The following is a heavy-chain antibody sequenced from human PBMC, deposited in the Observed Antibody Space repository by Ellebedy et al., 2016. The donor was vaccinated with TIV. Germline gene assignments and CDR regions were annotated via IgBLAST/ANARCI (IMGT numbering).Heavy chain of an antibody. CDR3: AKHRGGFNYYGMDV. J-gene: IGHJ6*02. D-gene: IGHD2-15*01. CDR2: IRSKANSYAT. CDR1: GSTFSGSA. Sequence: GESLKISCAASGSTFSGSAMHWVRQASGKGLEWVGRIRSKANSYATEYTASVNGRFTISRDDSKNTAYLQMNSLETEDTAVYYCAKHRGGFNYYGMDVWGQGTTVTVSS. V-gene: IGHV3-73*01.